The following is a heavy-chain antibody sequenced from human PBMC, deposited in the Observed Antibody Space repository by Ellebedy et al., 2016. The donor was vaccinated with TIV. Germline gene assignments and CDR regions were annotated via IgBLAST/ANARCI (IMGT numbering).Heavy chain of an antibody. CDR2: ISGSGGST. CDR1: GFTFSSYA. Sequence: GGSLRLXXAASGFTFSSYAMSWVRQAPGKGLEWVSAISGSGGSTYYADSVKGRFTISRDNSKNTLYLQMNSLRAEDTAVYYCAKEGKWLPPVHAYYGMDVWGQGTTVTVSS. J-gene: IGHJ6*02. CDR3: AKEGKWLPPVHAYYGMDV. V-gene: IGHV3-23*01. D-gene: IGHD3-22*01.